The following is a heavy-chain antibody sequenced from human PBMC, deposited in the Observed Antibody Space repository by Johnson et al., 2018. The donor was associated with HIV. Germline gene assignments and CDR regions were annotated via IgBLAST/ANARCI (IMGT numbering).Heavy chain of an antibody. CDR3: ARDSSGYSGFDI. Sequence: EVQLVESGGNVVQPGRSLRLSCAASGFTFSDHYMDWVRQAPGKGLEWVGRTRDKANSSTTEYAASVKGRFTISRDDSKKSLYLQMNSLKTEDTAVYYCARDSSGYSGFDIWGQGTMVTVSS. CDR1: GFTFSDHY. J-gene: IGHJ3*02. D-gene: IGHD3-22*01. CDR2: TRDKANSSTT. V-gene: IGHV3-72*01.